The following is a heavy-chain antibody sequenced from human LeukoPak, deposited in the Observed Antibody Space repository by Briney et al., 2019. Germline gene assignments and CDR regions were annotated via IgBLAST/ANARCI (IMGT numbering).Heavy chain of an antibody. CDR3: ARDPQDYYDSSGYHYFDY. Sequence: SVKVSCKASGGTFSSYAIGWVRQAPGQGLEWMGRIIPIFGTANYAQKFQGRVTITTDESTSTAYMELSSLRSEDTAVYYCARDPQDYYDSSGYHYFDYWGQGTLVTVSS. V-gene: IGHV1-69*05. CDR2: IIPIFGTA. D-gene: IGHD3-22*01. CDR1: GGTFSSYA. J-gene: IGHJ4*02.